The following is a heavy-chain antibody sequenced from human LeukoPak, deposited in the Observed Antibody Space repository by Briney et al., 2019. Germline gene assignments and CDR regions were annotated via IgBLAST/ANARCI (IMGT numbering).Heavy chain of an antibody. V-gene: IGHV4-61*02. Sequence: SETLSLTCTVSGGSISSGFYDWYWIRQPAGKGLEWIGRIYTSGSTNYNPSLKSRVTMSVDTSKNQFSLRLSSVTAADTAVYYCARDTEVLDGSGSYYNFDAFDIWGQGTMVTVSS. CDR1: GGSISSGFYD. CDR2: IYTSGST. J-gene: IGHJ3*02. D-gene: IGHD3-10*01. CDR3: ARDTEVLDGSGSYYNFDAFDI.